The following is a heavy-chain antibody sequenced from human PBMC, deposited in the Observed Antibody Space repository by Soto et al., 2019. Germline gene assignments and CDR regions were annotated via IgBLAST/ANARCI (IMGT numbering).Heavy chain of an antibody. CDR3: ARALDIVVVPAADMDV. Sequence: QVQLVQSGAEVKKPGSSVKVSCKASGGTFSSYTISWVRQAPGQGPEWMGRIIPILGIANYAQKFQGRVTITADISTGTAYMELSSLRSEDTAVYYCARALDIVVVPAADMDVWGKGTTVTVSS. CDR1: GGTFSSYT. CDR2: IIPILGIA. D-gene: IGHD2-2*03. J-gene: IGHJ6*03. V-gene: IGHV1-69*02.